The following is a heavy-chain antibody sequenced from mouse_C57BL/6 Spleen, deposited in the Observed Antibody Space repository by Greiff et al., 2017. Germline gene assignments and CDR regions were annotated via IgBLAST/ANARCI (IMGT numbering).Heavy chain of an antibody. Sequence: QVQLQQSGPELVKPGASVQISCKASGYAFSSSWMNWVKQRPGKGLEWIGRIYPGDGDTNYNGKFKGKATLTADKSSSTAYMQLSSLTSEDSAVYFCGGGYYYAMDDWGQGTSVTVSS. V-gene: IGHV1-82*01. J-gene: IGHJ4*01. CDR2: IYPGDGDT. CDR1: GYAFSSSW. CDR3: GGGYYYAMDD.